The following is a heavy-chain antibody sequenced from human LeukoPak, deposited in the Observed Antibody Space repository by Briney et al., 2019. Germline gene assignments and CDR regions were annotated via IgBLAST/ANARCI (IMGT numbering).Heavy chain of an antibody. CDR1: GGSISSGSYY. V-gene: IGHV4-61*02. D-gene: IGHD6-19*01. CDR3: ARDPLDSCGSEVDY. Sequence: PSETLSLTCTVSGGSISSGSYYWSWIRQPAGKGLEWIGRIYTSGSTNYNPSLKSRVTISVDTSKNQFSLKLSSVTAADTAVYYCARDPLDSCGSEVDYWGQGTLVTVSS. CDR2: IYTSGST. J-gene: IGHJ4*02.